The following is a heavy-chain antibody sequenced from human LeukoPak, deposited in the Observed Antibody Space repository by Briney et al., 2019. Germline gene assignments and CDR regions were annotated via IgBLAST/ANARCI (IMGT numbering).Heavy chain of an antibody. D-gene: IGHD1-26*01. CDR3: ARGVLIVGATYYFDY. CDR2: IKHSGST. CDR1: GGSFSGYY. J-gene: IGHJ4*02. Sequence: SETLSLTCAVYGGSFSGYYWSWIRQPPGKGLEWIGEIKHSGSTNYNPSLKSRVTISVDTSKNQFSLKLSSVTAADTAVYYCARGVLIVGATYYFDYWGQGTLVTVSS. V-gene: IGHV4-34*01.